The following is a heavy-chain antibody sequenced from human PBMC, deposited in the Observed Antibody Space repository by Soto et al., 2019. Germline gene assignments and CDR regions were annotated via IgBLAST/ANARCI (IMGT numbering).Heavy chain of an antibody. D-gene: IGHD3-16*02. CDR1: GYTFTSYD. V-gene: IGHV1-8*01. CDR2: MNPNSGNT. Sequence: ASVKVSCKASGYTFTSYDINWVRQATGQGLEWMGWMNPNSGNTGYAQKFQGRVTMTRNTSISTAYMELSSLRSEDTAVYYFSRNQYYDYIWGSYRPNWFDPWGQGTLVTVSS. J-gene: IGHJ5*02. CDR3: SRNQYYDYIWGSYRPNWFDP.